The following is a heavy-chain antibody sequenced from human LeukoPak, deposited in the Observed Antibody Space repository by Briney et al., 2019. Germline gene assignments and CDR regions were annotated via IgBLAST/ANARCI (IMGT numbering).Heavy chain of an antibody. CDR1: GSTFSSYE. V-gene: IGHV3-48*03. J-gene: IGHJ4*02. Sequence: GGSLRLSCAASGSTFSSYEMNWVRQAPGKGLEWVSYISSSGGTIYYADSVKGRFTISRDSAKNSLYLQMSCLRGEDTAVYYCARGLSRSYIDYWGQGSLVTVSS. CDR2: ISSSGGTI. D-gene: IGHD2-2*01. CDR3: ARGLSRSYIDY.